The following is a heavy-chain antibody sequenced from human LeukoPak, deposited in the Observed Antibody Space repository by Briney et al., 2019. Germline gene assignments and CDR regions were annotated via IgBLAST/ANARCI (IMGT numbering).Heavy chain of an antibody. CDR3: ARRGSYYDSSDYYFDY. CDR2: IYYSGST. CDR1: GGSISSSSYY. V-gene: IGHV4-39*01. Sequence: SSETLSLTCTVSGGSISSSSYYWGWIRQPPGKGLEWIGSIYYSGSTYYNPSLKSRVTISVDTSKNQFSLKLSSVTAADTAVYYCARRGSYYDSSDYYFDYWGQGTLVTVSS. D-gene: IGHD3-22*01. J-gene: IGHJ4*02.